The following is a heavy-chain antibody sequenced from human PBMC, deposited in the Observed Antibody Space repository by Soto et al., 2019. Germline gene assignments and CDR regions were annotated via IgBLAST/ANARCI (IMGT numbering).Heavy chain of an antibody. Sequence: QITLKESGPTLVKPTQTLTLTCTSSEFSLSINGLGVGWIRQPPGKALEWLALIYRDDDKRYSPSLMSRLTITKDTSKNQVVLTMTNMDPMDTATYYCARAYSGYDWGSFDYWGQGTLVTVSS. CDR3: ARAYSGYDWGSFDY. CDR1: EFSLSINGLG. CDR2: IYRDDDK. D-gene: IGHD5-12*01. V-gene: IGHV2-5*02. J-gene: IGHJ4*02.